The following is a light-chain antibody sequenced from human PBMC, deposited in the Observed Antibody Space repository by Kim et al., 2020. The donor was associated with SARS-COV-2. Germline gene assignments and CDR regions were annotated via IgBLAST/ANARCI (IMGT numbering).Light chain of an antibody. CDR1: QSISSY. V-gene: IGKV1-39*01. CDR2: AAS. CDR3: QQSYSTHTWT. J-gene: IGKJ1*01. Sequence: DIQMTQSPSSLSTSVGDRVTITCRASQSISSYLNWYQQKPGKAPKLLIYAASSLQSGVPSRFSGSGSGTDFTLTISSLQPEDFATYYCQQSYSTHTWTFGQGTKLEIK.